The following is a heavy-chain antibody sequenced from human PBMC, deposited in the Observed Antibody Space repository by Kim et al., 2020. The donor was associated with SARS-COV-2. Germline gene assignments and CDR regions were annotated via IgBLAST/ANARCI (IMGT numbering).Heavy chain of an antibody. CDR3: AREATVTQTDDYDAFDI. D-gene: IGHD4-17*01. CDR1: GGTFSSYA. J-gene: IGHJ3*02. Sequence: SVKVSCKASGGTFSSYAISWVRQAPGQGLEWMGGIIPIFGTANYAQKFQGRVTITADESTSTAYMELSSLRSEDTAVYYCAREATVTQTDDYDAFDIWGQGTMVTVSS. CDR2: IIPIFGTA. V-gene: IGHV1-69*13.